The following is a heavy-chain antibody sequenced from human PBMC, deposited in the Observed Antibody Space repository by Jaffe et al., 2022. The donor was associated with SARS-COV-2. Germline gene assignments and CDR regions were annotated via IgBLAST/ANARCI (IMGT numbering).Heavy chain of an antibody. Sequence: QVQLQQWGAGLLKPSETLSLTCAVYGGSFSGYYWSWIRQPPGKGLEWIGEINHSGSTNYNPSLKSRVTISVDTSKNQFSLKLSSVTAADTAVYYCARGRLLWFGASRNWFDPWGQGTLVTVSS. CDR3: ARGRLLWFGASRNWFDP. D-gene: IGHD3-10*01. V-gene: IGHV4-34*01. CDR1: GGSFSGYY. CDR2: INHSGST. J-gene: IGHJ5*02.